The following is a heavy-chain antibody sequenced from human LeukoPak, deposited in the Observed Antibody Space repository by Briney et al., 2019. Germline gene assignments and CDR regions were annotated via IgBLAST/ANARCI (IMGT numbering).Heavy chain of an antibody. V-gene: IGHV3-48*04. J-gene: IGHJ4*02. CDR1: GFTFSSYS. D-gene: IGHD6-6*01. Sequence: GGSLRLSCAASGFTFSSYSMNWVRQAPGKGLEWVSYISSSSSTIYYADSVKGRFTVSRDNAKNTLYLQVNNLRAEDTAVYYCARGPNSNWSGLDFWGQGTLLTVSS. CDR3: ARGPNSNWSGLDF. CDR2: ISSSSSTI.